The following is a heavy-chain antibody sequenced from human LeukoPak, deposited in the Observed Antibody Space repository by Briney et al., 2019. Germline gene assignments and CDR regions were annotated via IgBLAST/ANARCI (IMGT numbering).Heavy chain of an antibody. J-gene: IGHJ3*02. V-gene: IGHV3-48*01. CDR2: ISSSSSTI. Sequence: PGGSLRLSCAASGFTFSSYSMNWVRQAPGKGLEWVSYISSSSSTIYYADSVKGRFTISRDNSKNTVYLQVNSLRAEDTAVYHCAKDRYTAMGRDAFDIWGQGTMVTVSS. D-gene: IGHD5-18*01. CDR1: GFTFSSYS. CDR3: AKDRYTAMGRDAFDI.